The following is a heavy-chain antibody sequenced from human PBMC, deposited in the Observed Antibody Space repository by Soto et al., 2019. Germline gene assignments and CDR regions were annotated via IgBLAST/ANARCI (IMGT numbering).Heavy chain of an antibody. CDR2: IDASVNT. CDR1: VASITTYS. V-gene: IGHV4-4*07. D-gene: IGHD6-13*01. Sequence: SETLSLPCTVSVASITTYSWSWIRQPAGKGLEWIGRIDASVNTNYNPSLNSRVTMSIDTSKKQFSLKLTSVTAADTAIYYCARYSNSWFQTGGMDVWGQRTTVIVSS. J-gene: IGHJ6*02. CDR3: ARYSNSWFQTGGMDV.